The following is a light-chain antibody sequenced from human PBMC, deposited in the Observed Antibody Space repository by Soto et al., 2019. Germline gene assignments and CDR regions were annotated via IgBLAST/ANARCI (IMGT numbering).Light chain of an antibody. CDR3: QQYKNWPPLT. J-gene: IGKJ4*01. CDR1: QSVGSN. CDR2: GAS. V-gene: IGKV3-15*01. Sequence: EIVMTQSPATLSVSPGERATLSCRASQSVGSNLAWYQQKPGQAPRLLIYGASTRATGIAARFSGSGSGTEFTLTISSLQSEDFAVYYCQQYKNWPPLTFGGGTKVEIK.